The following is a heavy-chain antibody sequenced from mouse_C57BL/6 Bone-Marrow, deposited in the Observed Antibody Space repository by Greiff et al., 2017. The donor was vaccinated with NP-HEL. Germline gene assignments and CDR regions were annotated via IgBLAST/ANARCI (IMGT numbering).Heavy chain of an antibody. J-gene: IGHJ1*03. D-gene: IGHD1-1*01. V-gene: IGHV1-64*01. Sequence: VQLQQSGAELVKPGASVKLSCKASGYTFTSYWMHWVKQRPGQGLEWIGMIHPNSGSTNYNEKFKSKATLTVDKSSSTAYMQLSSLTSEDSAVYYCARWAYGSSYWYFDVWGTGTTVTVSS. CDR1: GYTFTSYW. CDR2: IHPNSGST. CDR3: ARWAYGSSYWYFDV.